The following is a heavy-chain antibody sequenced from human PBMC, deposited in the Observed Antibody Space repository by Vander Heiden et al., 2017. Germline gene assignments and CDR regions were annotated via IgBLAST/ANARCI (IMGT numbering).Heavy chain of an antibody. Sequence: EVQLLESGGGLVQPGGSLRLSCAASGLPFSSYGMSWVRQAPGKGLEGVSAISGSGGSTYYADSVKGRFTISRDNSKNTLYLQMNSLRAEDTAVYYCAKGSRFGGSYYFDYWGQGTLVTVSS. CDR2: ISGSGGST. J-gene: IGHJ4*02. V-gene: IGHV3-23*01. CDR1: GLPFSSYG. CDR3: AKGSRFGGSYYFDY. D-gene: IGHD3-10*01.